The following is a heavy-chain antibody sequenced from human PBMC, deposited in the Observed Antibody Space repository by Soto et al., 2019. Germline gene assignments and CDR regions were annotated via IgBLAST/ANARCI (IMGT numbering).Heavy chain of an antibody. J-gene: IGHJ4*02. V-gene: IGHV3-64D*08. CDR3: VKEGSSWPHGTIFDY. CDR2: ISSNGGST. Sequence: GGSLRLSCSASGFTFSSYAMHWVRQAPGKGLEYVSAISSNGGSTYYADSVKGRFTISRDNSKNTLYLQMSSLRAEDTAVYYCVKEGSSWPHGTIFDYWGQGTLVIVSS. CDR1: GFTFSSYA. D-gene: IGHD6-13*01.